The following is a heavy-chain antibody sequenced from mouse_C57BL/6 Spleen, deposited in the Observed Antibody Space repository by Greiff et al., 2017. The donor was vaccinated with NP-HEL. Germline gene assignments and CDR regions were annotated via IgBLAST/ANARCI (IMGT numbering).Heavy chain of an antibody. D-gene: IGHD1-1*01. V-gene: IGHV1-22*01. Sequence: EVQLQQSGPELVKPGASVKMSCKASGYTFTDYNMHWVKQSHGKSLEWIGYINPNNGGTSYNQKFKGKATLTVNKSSSTAYMELRSLTSEESAVYYCARCLHGSSFDYWGQGTTLTVSS. CDR1: GYTFTDYN. CDR3: ARCLHGSSFDY. CDR2: INPNNGGT. J-gene: IGHJ2*01.